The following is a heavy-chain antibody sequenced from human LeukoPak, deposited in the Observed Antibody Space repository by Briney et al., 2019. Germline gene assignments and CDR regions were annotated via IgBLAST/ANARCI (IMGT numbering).Heavy chain of an antibody. CDR2: ISGYNGNT. Sequence: ASVTVSCLASGYTFSSYGITWMRQAPGQGLEWMGWISGYNGNTNYAPKPQGRFTMTTDTSTSTAYLELRSLGPDDQAVFYCARSQAALDAFDIWGQGTMVTVSS. CDR1: GYTFSSYG. CDR3: ARSQAALDAFDI. J-gene: IGHJ3*02. V-gene: IGHV1-18*01. D-gene: IGHD6-13*01.